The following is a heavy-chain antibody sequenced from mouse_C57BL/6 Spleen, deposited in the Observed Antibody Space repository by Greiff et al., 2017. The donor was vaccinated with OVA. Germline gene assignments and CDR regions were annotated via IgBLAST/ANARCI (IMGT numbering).Heavy chain of an antibody. Sequence: EVHLVESGGGLVKPGGSLKLSCAASGFTFSSYTMSWVRQTPEKRLEWVATISGGGGNTYYPDSVKGRFTISRDNAKNTLYLQMSSLRSEDTALYYCARQYYGSKAYWGQGTLVTVSA. J-gene: IGHJ3*01. CDR1: GFTFSSYT. CDR2: ISGGGGNT. D-gene: IGHD1-1*01. V-gene: IGHV5-9*01. CDR3: ARQYYGSKAY.